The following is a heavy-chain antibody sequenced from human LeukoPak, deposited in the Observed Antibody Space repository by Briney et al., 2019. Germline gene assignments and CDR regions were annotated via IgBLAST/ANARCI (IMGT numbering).Heavy chain of an antibody. D-gene: IGHD3-10*01. CDR3: AKPLYGSGSQRINWFDP. CDR2: ISGSGGST. CDR1: GFTFSNYA. Sequence: GGSLRLSCAASGFTFSNYAMSWVRQAPGKGLEWVSAISGSGGSTYYADSVKGRFTISRDNSKNTLYLQMNSLRAEDTAVYYCAKPLYGSGSQRINWFDPWGQGTLVTVSS. V-gene: IGHV3-23*01. J-gene: IGHJ5*02.